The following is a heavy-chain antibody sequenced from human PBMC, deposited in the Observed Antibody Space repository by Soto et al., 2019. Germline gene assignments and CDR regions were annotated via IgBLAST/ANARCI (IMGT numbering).Heavy chain of an antibody. Sequence: GASVKVSCKASGGAFSSYAISWVRQAPGQGLEWMGGIIPIFGTANYAQKFQGRVTITADESTSTAYMELSSLRSEDTAVYYCARDGVVPAANYYYYGMDVWGQGTTVTVSS. D-gene: IGHD2-2*01. CDR3: ARDGVVPAANYYYYGMDV. CDR1: GGAFSSYA. J-gene: IGHJ6*02. V-gene: IGHV1-69*13. CDR2: IIPIFGTA.